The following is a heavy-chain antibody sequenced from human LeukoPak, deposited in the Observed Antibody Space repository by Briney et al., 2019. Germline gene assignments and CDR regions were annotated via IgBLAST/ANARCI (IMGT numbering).Heavy chain of an antibody. Sequence: GGSLRLSCAASGFTFDNYAMHWVRQAPGKGLGWLSIISWNSGYIGYADSVKGRFTISRDNAKKSLDLQMNSLRAEDTAFYYCAKVRGTYSSGYLFDYWGQGTLVTVSS. CDR3: AKVRGTYSSGYLFDY. CDR2: ISWNSGYI. J-gene: IGHJ4*02. CDR1: GFTFDNYA. V-gene: IGHV3-9*01. D-gene: IGHD6-19*01.